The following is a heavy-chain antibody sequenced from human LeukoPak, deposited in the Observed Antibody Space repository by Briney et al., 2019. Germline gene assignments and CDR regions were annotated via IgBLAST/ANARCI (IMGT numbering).Heavy chain of an antibody. CDR2: ISAYNGNT. Sequence: GASVKVSCKASGYIFTSYGISWLRQAPGQGLEWVGWISAYNGNTNYTQKLQGRVTMTTDTSTSTAYMELRSLRSDDTAVYYCARDVARPYFDTSGYYPYFFDYWGQGTLVTVSS. CDR1: GYIFTSYG. D-gene: IGHD3-22*01. V-gene: IGHV1-18*01. CDR3: ARDVARPYFDTSGYYPYFFDY. J-gene: IGHJ4*02.